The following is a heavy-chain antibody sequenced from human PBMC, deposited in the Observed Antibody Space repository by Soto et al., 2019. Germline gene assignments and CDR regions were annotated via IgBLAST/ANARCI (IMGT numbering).Heavy chain of an antibody. Sequence: QFQLVQSGAEMRKPGASVKVSCKTSGYTFINYGISWLRQAPGQGLAWMGWINGYNGNTNYAQNFQGRVAMTTDTSTSTVYMELRNLRSDDTAVYYCESGDSPVQFDYWGQGTLVTVSS. J-gene: IGHJ4*02. D-gene: IGHD4-4*01. V-gene: IGHV1-18*01. CDR1: GYTFINYG. CDR2: INGYNGNT. CDR3: ESGDSPVQFDY.